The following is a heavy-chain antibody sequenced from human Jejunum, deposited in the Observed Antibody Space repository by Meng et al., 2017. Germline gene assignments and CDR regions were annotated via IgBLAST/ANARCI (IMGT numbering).Heavy chain of an antibody. Sequence: QVELVASGGGVVQPGRSLRLSCAAAGFTFSAYTMHWVRQAPGKGPEWLTAMSYDGDREYYADSVKGRFTISRDNSKNTLYLQMDSLTPEDSAVYYCGREPSFGEHDYWGQGTLVTVSS. D-gene: IGHD3-10*01. CDR2: MSYDGDRE. J-gene: IGHJ4*02. V-gene: IGHV3-30*01. CDR3: GREPSFGEHDY. CDR1: GFTFSAYT.